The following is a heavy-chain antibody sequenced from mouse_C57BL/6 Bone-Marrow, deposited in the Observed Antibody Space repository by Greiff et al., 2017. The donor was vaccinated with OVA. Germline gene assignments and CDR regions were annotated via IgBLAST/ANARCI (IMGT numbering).Heavy chain of an antibody. CDR1: GYSITSGYY. J-gene: IGHJ2*01. Sequence: EVKLQESGPGLVKPSQSLSLTCSVTGYSITSGYYWNWIRQFPGKKLEWMGYISYDGSTNYNPSLHNRISITRDTSKNQFFLKLNSVTTEDTATYYCARVSYYYGTFDYWGQGTTLTVSS. V-gene: IGHV3-6*01. CDR3: ARVSYYYGTFDY. D-gene: IGHD1-1*01. CDR2: ISYDGST.